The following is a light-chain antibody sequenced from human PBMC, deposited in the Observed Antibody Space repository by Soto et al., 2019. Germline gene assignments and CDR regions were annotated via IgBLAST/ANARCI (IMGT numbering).Light chain of an antibody. CDR3: QQYGSSGT. J-gene: IGKJ1*01. V-gene: IGKV3-20*01. CDR2: GAS. Sequence: EIGLTQSPATPSLSPGERATLSCRASQSVSNNYLAWYQQKPGQAPRLLIYGASNRATGIPDRFSGSGSGTDFTLTISRLEPEDFAVYYCQQYGSSGTFGQGTKVDIK. CDR1: QSVSNNY.